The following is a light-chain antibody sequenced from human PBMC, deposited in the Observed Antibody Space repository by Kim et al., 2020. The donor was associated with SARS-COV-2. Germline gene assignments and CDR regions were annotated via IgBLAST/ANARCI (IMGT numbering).Light chain of an antibody. CDR3: FSYTRSGTYV. J-gene: IGLJ1*01. CDR1: SSDVGTYNY. CDR2: DVT. Sequence: GQSIHVSCTGTSSDVGTYNYVSWYQQHPCKAPKLLIFDVTERPSGISSRFSASKSGHTASLTISGLQAEDESDYYCFSYTRSGTYVFGTGTKVTVL. V-gene: IGLV2-14*03.